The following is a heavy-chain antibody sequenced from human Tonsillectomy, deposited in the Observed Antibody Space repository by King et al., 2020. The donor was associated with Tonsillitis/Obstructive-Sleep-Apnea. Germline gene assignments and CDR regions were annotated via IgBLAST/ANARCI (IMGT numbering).Heavy chain of an antibody. D-gene: IGHD4-17*01. CDR1: GGSISSGGYY. CDR3: ASEVTTGAFDY. J-gene: IGHJ4*02. Sequence: QLQESGPGLVKPSQTLSLTCTVSGGSISSGGYYWSWIRQHPGKGLEWIGYIYDSGSTYYNPSLKSRVTISADTSKNQFSLKLSSVTAADPAVYYCASEVTTGAFDYWGQGTLVTVSS. V-gene: IGHV4-31*03. CDR2: IYDSGST.